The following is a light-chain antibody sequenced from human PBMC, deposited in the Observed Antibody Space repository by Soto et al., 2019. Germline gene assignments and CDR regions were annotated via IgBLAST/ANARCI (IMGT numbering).Light chain of an antibody. J-gene: IGKJ1*01. CDR3: QQYNNWPRT. CDR1: QSVSNN. CDR2: GAS. V-gene: IGKV3-15*01. Sequence: EIVMTQSPATLSVSPGERATLSCRVSQSVSNNLAWYQQKPGQAPRLLIYGASTRATGIPARFRGSGSGTEFTLTISSLLSEDFAVYYCQQYNNWPRTFGQGTKVEIK.